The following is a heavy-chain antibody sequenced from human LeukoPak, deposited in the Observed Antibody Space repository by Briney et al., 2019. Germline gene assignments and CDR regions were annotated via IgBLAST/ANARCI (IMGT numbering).Heavy chain of an antibody. J-gene: IGHJ5*02. CDR2: INTDGSER. CDR1: GFTISGHW. Sequence: PGGSLRLSCAASGFTISGHWMAWVRQAPGKGLEWVADINTDGSERYYVDSVRGRFTISRDNAKNTLYPQMNSLRAEDTAVYYCAKNPTKAAPPNWFDPWGQGTLVTVSS. V-gene: IGHV3-7*03. CDR3: AKNPTKAAPPNWFDP. D-gene: IGHD2-15*01.